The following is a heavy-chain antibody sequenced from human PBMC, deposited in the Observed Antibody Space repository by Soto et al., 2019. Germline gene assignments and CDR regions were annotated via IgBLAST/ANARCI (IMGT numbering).Heavy chain of an antibody. D-gene: IGHD2-2*01. CDR3: KLPFDF. CDR1: GFTFTNYA. V-gene: IGHV3-64D*08. CDR2: INSHGEIT. J-gene: IGHJ4*02. Sequence: GGSLRLSCSASGFTFTNYALHWVRQAPGKGLEFVSGINSHGEITYYADSAKGRFTISRDNSKNTLDLQMSSLGEDDTGIYYCKLPFDFWGQGAQVTVSS.